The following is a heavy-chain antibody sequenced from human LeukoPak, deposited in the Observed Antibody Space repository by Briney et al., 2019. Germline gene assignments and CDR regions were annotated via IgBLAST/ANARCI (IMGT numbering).Heavy chain of an antibody. CDR3: AKDPLFSGSYLGYYFDY. CDR1: GFTFSRYA. CDR2: LGVSVSGYGGST. Sequence: GGSLRLSCAASGFTFSRYAMSWVRQAPGKGLEWVSALGVSVSGYGGSTYYADSVKGRFTISRDNSKNTLYLQMNSLRAEDTAVYYCAKDPLFSGSYLGYYFDYWGQGTLVTVSS. D-gene: IGHD3-10*01. V-gene: IGHV3-23*01. J-gene: IGHJ4*02.